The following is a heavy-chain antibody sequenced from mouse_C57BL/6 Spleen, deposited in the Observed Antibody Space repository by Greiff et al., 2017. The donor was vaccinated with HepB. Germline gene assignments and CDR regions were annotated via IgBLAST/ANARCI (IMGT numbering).Heavy chain of an antibody. D-gene: IGHD1-1*01. CDR1: GYAFSSSW. V-gene: IGHV1-69*01. Sequence: QVQLQQSGPELVKPGASVKISCKASGYAFSSSWMNWVKQRPGQGLEWIGEIDPSDSYTNYNQKFKGKSTLTVDKSSSTAYMQLSSLTSEDSAVYYCARKTRYYYFDYWGQGTTLTVSS. CDR2: IDPSDSYT. J-gene: IGHJ2*01. CDR3: ARKTRYYYFDY.